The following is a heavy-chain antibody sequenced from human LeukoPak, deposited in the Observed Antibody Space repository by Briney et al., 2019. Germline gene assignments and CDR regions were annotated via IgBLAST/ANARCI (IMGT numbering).Heavy chain of an antibody. V-gene: IGHV3-74*01. CDR3: ARGGSGLYYYYGMDV. Sequence: GGSLRLSCAASGFTFRSHGMHWVRQAPGKGLVWVSRIHSEGRSTSYADSVKGRFTISRDNAKNTLYLQMNSLRAEDTAVYYCARGGSGLYYYYGMDVWGQGTTVTVSS. CDR2: IHSEGRST. CDR1: GFTFRSHG. J-gene: IGHJ6*02.